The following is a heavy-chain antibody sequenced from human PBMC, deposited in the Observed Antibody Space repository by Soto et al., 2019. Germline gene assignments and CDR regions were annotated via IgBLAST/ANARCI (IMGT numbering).Heavy chain of an antibody. Sequence: QTPSLTCAISGESVSSNSAASNWIRQFPPRSLWLLGRTNLRSQWYNDYAVSVKGRITINPDTSKDQFSLQLNSVTPEDTAVYYCARGRCSGGSCYYYYYMDVWGKGTTVTVSS. D-gene: IGHD2-15*01. CDR2: TNLRSQWYN. V-gene: IGHV6-1*01. CDR1: GESVSSNSAA. J-gene: IGHJ6*03. CDR3: ARGRCSGGSCYYYYYMDV.